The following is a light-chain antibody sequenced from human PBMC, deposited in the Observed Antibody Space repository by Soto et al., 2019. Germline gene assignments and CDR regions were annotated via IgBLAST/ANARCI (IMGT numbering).Light chain of an antibody. CDR3: HQSYSTPFT. Sequence: DIQMTQSPFSLSASVGDRVTITCRASQSISSYLNWYQQKPGKAPNLLIYAASSLQSGVPSRFSGSASGTDFTLTISSLHPEDFATYYCHQSYSTPFTFGQGTKLEIK. CDR1: QSISSY. CDR2: AAS. J-gene: IGKJ2*01. V-gene: IGKV1-39*01.